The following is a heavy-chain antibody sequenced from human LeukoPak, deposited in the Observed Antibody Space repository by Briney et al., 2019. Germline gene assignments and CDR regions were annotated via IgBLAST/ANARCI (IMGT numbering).Heavy chain of an antibody. D-gene: IGHD1-14*01. CDR2: IFIGGST. CDR1: GVTVSSNY. CDR3: ARGTRMTPFDY. Sequence: GGSLRLSCAASGVTVSSNYMSWGRQAPGKGLEWGSVIFIGGSTYYADSVRGRVTISRDNSKNTLYLQMNSLRAEATAVYYCARGTRMTPFDYWGQGTLVTVSS. J-gene: IGHJ4*02. V-gene: IGHV3-53*01.